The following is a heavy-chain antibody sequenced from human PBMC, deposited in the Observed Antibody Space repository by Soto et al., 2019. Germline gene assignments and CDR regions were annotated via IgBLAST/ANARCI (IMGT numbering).Heavy chain of an antibody. J-gene: IGHJ5*02. CDR2: IYYSGST. V-gene: IGHV4-31*03. D-gene: IGHD6-6*01. Sequence: QVQLQESGPGLVKPSQTLSLTCTVSGGSISSGGYYWSWIRQHPGKALEWIGYIYYSGSTYYNPSLKSRVTISVDTSKNQSSLNLSSVTAADTAVYYCARAGHSSSSEGANWFDPWGQGTLVTVSS. CDR3: ARAGHSSSSEGANWFDP. CDR1: GGSISSGGYY.